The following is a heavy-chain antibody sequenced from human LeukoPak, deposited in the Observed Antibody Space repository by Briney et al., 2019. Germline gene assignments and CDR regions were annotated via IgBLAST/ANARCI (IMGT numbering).Heavy chain of an antibody. CDR3: AKVLVGCSSTSCYTRDHAFDI. CDR1: GFTFSSYG. Sequence: GGSLRLSCAASGFTFSSYGMHWVRQAPGKGLEWVAFIRYDGSNKYYADSVKGRFTISRDNSKNTLYLQMNSLRAEDTAVYYCAKVLVGCSSTSCYTRDHAFDIWGQGTMVTVSP. V-gene: IGHV3-30*02. CDR2: IRYDGSNK. J-gene: IGHJ3*02. D-gene: IGHD2-2*02.